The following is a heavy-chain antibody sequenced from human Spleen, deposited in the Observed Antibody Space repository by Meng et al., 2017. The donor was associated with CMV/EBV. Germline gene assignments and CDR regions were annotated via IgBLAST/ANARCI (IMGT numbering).Heavy chain of an antibody. D-gene: IGHD2-2*01. CDR1: GYTFTSYG. V-gene: IGHV1-18*01. CDR2: ISAYNGNT. J-gene: IGHJ6*02. CDR3: ARDPHIVVVPAAYYYYYGMDV. Sequence: ASVKVSCKASGYTFTSYGISWVRQAPGQGLEWMGWISAYNGNTNYAQKLQGRVTMTTDTSTSTAYIELRSLRSDDTAVYYCARDPHIVVVPAAYYYYYGMDVWGQGTTVTVSS.